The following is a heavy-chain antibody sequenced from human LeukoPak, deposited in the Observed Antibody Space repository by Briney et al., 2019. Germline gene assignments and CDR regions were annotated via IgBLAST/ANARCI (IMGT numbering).Heavy chain of an antibody. D-gene: IGHD3-22*01. Sequence: SETLSLTCTVSGGSISSGDYYWSWIRQPPGKGLEWIGYIYYSGSTYYNPSLKSRVTISVDTSKNQFSLKLSSVTAADTAVYYCARDLDSSGYGFEPWGQGTLVTVSS. CDR3: ARDLDSSGYGFEP. J-gene: IGHJ5*02. CDR1: GGSISSGDYY. CDR2: IYYSGST. V-gene: IGHV4-30-4*01.